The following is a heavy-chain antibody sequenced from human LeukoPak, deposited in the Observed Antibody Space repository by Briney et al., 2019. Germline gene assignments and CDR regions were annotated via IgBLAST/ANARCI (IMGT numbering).Heavy chain of an antibody. CDR2: INSDGINT. D-gene: IGHD1-26*01. CDR3: AREATSLEKFAFDI. CDR1: GFTFSNYW. Sequence: PGGSLRLSCAASGFTFSNYWMHWVRQAPGKWLVWVSRINSDGINTSYADSVKGRFTISRDNAKNTLNLQMNSLRAEDTAVYYCAREATSLEKFAFDIWGQGTMVTVSS. J-gene: IGHJ3*02. V-gene: IGHV3-74*01.